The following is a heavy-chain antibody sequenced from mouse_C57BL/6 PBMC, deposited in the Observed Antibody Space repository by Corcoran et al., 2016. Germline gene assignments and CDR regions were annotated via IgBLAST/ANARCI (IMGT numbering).Heavy chain of an antibody. CDR3: AREESSYCRNSYYFDY. V-gene: IGHV9-3*01. D-gene: IGHD2-1*01. J-gene: IGHJ2*02. Sequence: QIQLVQSGPELKKTGETVKISCKASGYTFTTYGMSWVKQAPGKGLKWMGWINTYSGVPTYAADFKGRFAFSLETSASTAYLQINNLKNEDTATYFCAREESSYCRNSYYFDYWGQGTSLTVSS. CDR2: INTYSGVP. CDR1: GYTFTTYG.